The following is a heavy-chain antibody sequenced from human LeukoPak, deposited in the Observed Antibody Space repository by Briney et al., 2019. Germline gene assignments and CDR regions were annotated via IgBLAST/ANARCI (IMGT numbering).Heavy chain of an antibody. D-gene: IGHD2-2*02. J-gene: IGHJ4*02. CDR3: AREYCTTNSCYIWGLGY. Sequence: GGSLRLSCAASGFSFSTYTKRWVRQAPGKGLEYVSGIASNGGTKYYADSVKGRFTISRDNFKNTVYLQMDSLRTEDMAVYYCAREYCTTNSCYIWGLGYWGQGTLVTVSS. CDR2: IASNGGTK. CDR1: GFSFSTYT. V-gene: IGHV3-64*02.